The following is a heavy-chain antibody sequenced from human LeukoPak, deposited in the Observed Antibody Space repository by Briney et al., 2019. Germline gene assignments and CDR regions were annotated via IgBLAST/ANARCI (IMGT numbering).Heavy chain of an antibody. CDR1: GFTFSGYS. CDR3: ARWYYYASGSLDY. V-gene: IGHV3-48*02. Sequence: GGSLRLSCAASGFTFSGYSMNWVRQAPGEGLEWISYISSSSTTISYADSVKGRFTISRDNAKNSLYLQMNSLRDEDTAVYYCARWYYYASGSLDYWGQGTLVTVSS. D-gene: IGHD3-10*01. CDR2: ISSSSTTI. J-gene: IGHJ4*02.